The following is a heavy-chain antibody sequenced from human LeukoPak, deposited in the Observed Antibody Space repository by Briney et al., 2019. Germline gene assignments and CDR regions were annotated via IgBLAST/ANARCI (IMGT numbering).Heavy chain of an antibody. Sequence: PGGSLRLSCAASGFTFRTYAMHWVRQPPGKGLEWVAVISYDGSNKYYADSVKGRFTISRDNSKNTLYLQMNSLRAEDTAVYYCAKDFYGGRAFDIWGQGTMVTVSS. J-gene: IGHJ3*02. V-gene: IGHV3-30*18. CDR3: AKDFYGGRAFDI. CDR2: ISYDGSNK. CDR1: GFTFRTYA. D-gene: IGHD4-23*01.